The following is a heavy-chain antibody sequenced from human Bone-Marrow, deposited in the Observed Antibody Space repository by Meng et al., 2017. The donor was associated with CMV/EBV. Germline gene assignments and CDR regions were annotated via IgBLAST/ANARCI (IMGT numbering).Heavy chain of an antibody. V-gene: IGHV1-46*01. D-gene: IGHD6-13*01. J-gene: IGHJ6*02. CDR2: FNPISGAT. Sequence: ASVKVSCKASGYTFTNYYLHWVRQAPGQGLEWMGIFNPISGATSYAQKFQGRVTLTGDTSTSTVYMELGSLRSEDTAVYYCARDGIAAANYYYGMDVWGQGTTVTVSS. CDR1: GYTFTNYY. CDR3: ARDGIAAANYYYGMDV.